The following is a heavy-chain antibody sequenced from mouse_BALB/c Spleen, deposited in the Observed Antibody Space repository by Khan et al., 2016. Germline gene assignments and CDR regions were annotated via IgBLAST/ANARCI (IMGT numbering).Heavy chain of an antibody. Sequence: QVQLKESGAELVRPGTSVKISCKASGYTFTNYWLGWVKQRPGHGLEWIGDIYPGGGYTNYNEKFKGKATLTADTSSSTAYMQLSSLTSEDSAVYFCARFYYGSSYWYLDVWGAGTTVTVSS. CDR2: IYPGGGYT. CDR3: ARFYYGSSYWYLDV. D-gene: IGHD1-1*01. J-gene: IGHJ1*01. V-gene: IGHV1-63*02. CDR1: GYTFTNYW.